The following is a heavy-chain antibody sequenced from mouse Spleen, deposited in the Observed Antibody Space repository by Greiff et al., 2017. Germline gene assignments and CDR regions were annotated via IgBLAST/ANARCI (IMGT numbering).Heavy chain of an antibody. Sequence: VKLVESGAELVRPGTSVKISCKASGYTFTNYWLGWVKQRPGHGLEWIGDIYPGGGYTNYNEKFKGKATLTADTSSSTAYMQLSSLTSEDSAVYFCARNGNYAFDYWGQGTTLTVSS. CDR3: ARNGNYAFDY. V-gene: IGHV1-63*02. CDR2: IYPGGGYT. D-gene: IGHD2-1*01. CDR1: GYTFTNYW. J-gene: IGHJ2*01.